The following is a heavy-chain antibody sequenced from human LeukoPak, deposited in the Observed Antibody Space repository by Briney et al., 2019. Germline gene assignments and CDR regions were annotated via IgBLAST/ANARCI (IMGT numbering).Heavy chain of an antibody. V-gene: IGHV3-23*01. CDR3: GGVGDSLGEIDY. Sequence: PGGSLRLSCAASGFTFSSYGMNWVRQAPGKGLEWASAIGGSGAGTYYADSVRGRFTISRDNSKNTLYLQMNSLRVEDTAVYYCGGVGDSLGEIDYWGQGTLVTVSS. D-gene: IGHD3-10*01. CDR1: GFTFSSYG. J-gene: IGHJ4*02. CDR2: IGGSGAGT.